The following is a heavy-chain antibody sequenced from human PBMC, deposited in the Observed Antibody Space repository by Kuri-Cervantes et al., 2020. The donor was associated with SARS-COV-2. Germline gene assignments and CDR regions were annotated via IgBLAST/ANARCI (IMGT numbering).Heavy chain of an antibody. Sequence: ASVKVSCKASGYTFTGYYMHWVRQAPGQGLEWMGWINPNSGGTNYAQKFQGWVTMTRDTSISTAYMELSSLRSEDTAVYYCARGIVVVPAAMGHYYYMDVWGKGTTVTVSS. J-gene: IGHJ6*03. CDR1: GYTFTGYY. V-gene: IGHV1-2*04. D-gene: IGHD2-2*01. CDR2: INPNSGGT. CDR3: ARGIVVVPAAMGHYYYMDV.